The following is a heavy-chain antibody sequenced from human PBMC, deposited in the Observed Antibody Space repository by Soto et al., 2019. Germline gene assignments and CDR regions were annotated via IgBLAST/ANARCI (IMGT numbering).Heavy chain of an antibody. CDR3: TFSDSSEVDH. D-gene: IGHD3-3*02. CDR1: GFTFSGYG. J-gene: IGHJ4*02. V-gene: IGHV3-30*03. Sequence: VQLVESGGDVVQPGKSLTLSCGASGFTFSGYGMHWVRQAPGNGLEWVSFVSYDGHNKYYGDSVRGRFTIARDNSKRSLFLNMNSLRKEDTAVYSCTFSDSSEVDHWGQGALVTVSA. CDR2: VSYDGHNK.